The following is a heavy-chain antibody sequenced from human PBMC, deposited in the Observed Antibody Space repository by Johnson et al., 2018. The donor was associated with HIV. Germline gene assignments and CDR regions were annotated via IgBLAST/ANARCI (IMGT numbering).Heavy chain of an antibody. CDR1: GFTFSSYD. V-gene: IGHV3-13*01. CDR3: ARDQGSNDYGDYSGRSDAFDI. D-gene: IGHD4-17*01. J-gene: IGHJ3*02. CDR2: IGTAGDT. Sequence: VQLVESGGGLVQPGGSLRLSCAASGFTFSSYDMHWVRQATGKGLEWVSAIGTAGDTYYPGSVKGRFTISRDNSKNTLYLQMNSLRAEDTAVYYCARDQGSNDYGDYSGRSDAFDIWGQGTMVTVSS.